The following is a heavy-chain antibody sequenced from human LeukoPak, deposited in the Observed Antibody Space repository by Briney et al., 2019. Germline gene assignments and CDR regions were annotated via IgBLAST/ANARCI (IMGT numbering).Heavy chain of an antibody. CDR1: GYTFTSYD. D-gene: IGHD1-26*01. J-gene: IGHJ3*02. Sequence: GASVKVSCKASGYTFTSYDINWVRQATGQGLEWMGWMNPNSGNTGYAQKFQGRVTITRNTSISTAYMELSSLRSEDTAVYYCARQTVGATLHAFDIWGRGTMVTVSS. CDR2: MNPNSGNT. V-gene: IGHV1-8*03. CDR3: ARQTVGATLHAFDI.